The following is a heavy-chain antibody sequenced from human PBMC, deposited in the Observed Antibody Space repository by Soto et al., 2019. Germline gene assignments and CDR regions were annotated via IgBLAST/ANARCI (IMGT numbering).Heavy chain of an antibody. CDR2: ITSNGGNT. J-gene: IGHJ3*02. V-gene: IGHV3-64*04. CDR1: GFTFSSYA. Sequence: GGSLRLSCAASGFTFSSYAMHWVRQAPGKGLEYVSVITSNGGNTDYASSVKGRFTISRDNAKNSLYLQMNSLRAEDTAVYYCARDADILTGSDAFDIWGQGTMVTVSS. CDR3: ARDADILTGSDAFDI. D-gene: IGHD3-9*01.